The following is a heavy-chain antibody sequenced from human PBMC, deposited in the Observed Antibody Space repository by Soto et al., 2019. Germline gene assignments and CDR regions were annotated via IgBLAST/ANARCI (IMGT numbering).Heavy chain of an antibody. D-gene: IGHD1-1*01. J-gene: IGHJ6*02. CDR3: ASPKPMLYNWNEGEPEDYYYYYGMDV. V-gene: IGHV4-39*01. CDR1: GGSISSSSYY. Sequence: PSETLSLTCTVSGGSISSSSYYWGWIRQPPGKGLEWNGSIYYSGSPSYNPSLKSRVTISVDTSKNQFSLKLRSVTAADTAVYYCASPKPMLYNWNEGEPEDYYYYYGMDVWGQGTTVTVSS. CDR2: IYYSGSP.